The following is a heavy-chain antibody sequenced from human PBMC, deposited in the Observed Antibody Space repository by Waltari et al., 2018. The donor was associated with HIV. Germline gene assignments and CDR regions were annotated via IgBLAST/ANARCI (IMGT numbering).Heavy chain of an antibody. CDR2: ISYDGSNK. V-gene: IGHV3-30*18. CDR1: GFTFSNFG. D-gene: IGHD3-22*01. Sequence: QVQLVESGGGVVQPGRSLRLSSAASGFTFSNFGMHWVRQAPGKGLEWVAVISYDGSNKYYADSVKGRFTISRDNSKNTLYLQMNSLRAEDTAVYYCAKERGYDSSGCDYWGQGTLVTVSS. CDR3: AKERGYDSSGCDY. J-gene: IGHJ4*02.